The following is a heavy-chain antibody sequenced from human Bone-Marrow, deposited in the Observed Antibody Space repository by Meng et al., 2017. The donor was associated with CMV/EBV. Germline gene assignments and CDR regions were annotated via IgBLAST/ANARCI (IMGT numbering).Heavy chain of an antibody. CDR1: GYSISSGYY. Sequence: GSLRLSCTVSGYSISSGYYWGWVRQPPGKVLEWIGSIYHSGSTYYNSSLKSRVTISVDTSKSQFSLKLSSVTAADTAGYYCARTRFDYWGQGTLVTVSS. CDR2: IYHSGST. J-gene: IGHJ4*02. CDR3: ARTRFDY. V-gene: IGHV4-38-2*02.